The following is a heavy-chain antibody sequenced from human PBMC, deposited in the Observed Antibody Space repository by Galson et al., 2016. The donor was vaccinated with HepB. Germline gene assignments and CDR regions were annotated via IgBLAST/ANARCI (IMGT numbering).Heavy chain of an antibody. CDR2: IGGSGDNT. D-gene: IGHD3-16*02. J-gene: IGHJ4*02. CDR3: AKDLLSDYVWGSYRFQD. CDR1: GFSFSTYA. Sequence: SLRLSCAVSGFSFSTYAMSWVRQAPGKGLVWVSTIGGSGDNTYYADSVKGRFTISRDNSMNTLYLQMNSLRAEGTAVYYCAKDLLSDYVWGSYRFQDWGQGAPVTVSS. V-gene: IGHV3-23*01.